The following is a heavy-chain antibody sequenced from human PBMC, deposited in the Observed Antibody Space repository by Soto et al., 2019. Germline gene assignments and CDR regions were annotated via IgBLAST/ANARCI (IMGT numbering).Heavy chain of an antibody. D-gene: IGHD2-8*01. V-gene: IGHV3-30*18. CDR1: GFTFSSYG. J-gene: IGHJ4*02. CDR2: ISYDGSNK. CDR3: AKDCTNGVCFGGFDY. Sequence: QVQLVESGGGVVQPGRSLRLSCAASGFTFSSYGMHWVRQAPGKGLEWVAVISYDGSNKYYADSVKGRFTISRDNSKNTLYLQMNSLRAEDTAVYYCAKDCTNGVCFGGFDYWGQGTLVTGS.